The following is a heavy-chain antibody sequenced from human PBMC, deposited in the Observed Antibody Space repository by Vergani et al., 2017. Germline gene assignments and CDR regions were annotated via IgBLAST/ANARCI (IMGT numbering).Heavy chain of an antibody. V-gene: IGHV4-59*08. Sequence: QVQLQESGPGLVKPSETLSLTCTVSGGPISSYYWSWIRQPPGKGLEWIGYIYYSGSTNYNPSLKSRVTISVDTTKNLFSLRLKSVTATDTGMYYCARPVGPSAIAEGYHVWRQGTMVTDS. CDR2: IYYSGST. J-gene: IGHJ3*01. D-gene: IGHD3-16*02. CDR3: ARPVGPSAIAEGYHV. CDR1: GGPISSYY.